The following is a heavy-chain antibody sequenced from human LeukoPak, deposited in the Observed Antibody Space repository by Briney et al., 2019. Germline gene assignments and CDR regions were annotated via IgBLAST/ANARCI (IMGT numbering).Heavy chain of an antibody. CDR1: GFTLSSYG. D-gene: IGHD6-6*01. V-gene: IGHV3-30*03. CDR3: SLTSSSSGDYFDY. Sequence: GGSLRLSCAASGFTLSSYGMHWVRQAPGKGLEWVAVISYDGSNKYYADSVKGRFTISRDNSKNTLYLQMNSLRAEDTAVYYCSLTSSSSGDYFDYWGQGTLVTVSS. CDR2: ISYDGSNK. J-gene: IGHJ4*02.